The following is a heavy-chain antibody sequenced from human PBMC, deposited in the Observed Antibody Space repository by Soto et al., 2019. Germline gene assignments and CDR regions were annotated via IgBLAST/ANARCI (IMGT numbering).Heavy chain of an antibody. J-gene: IGHJ5*02. D-gene: IGHD3-22*01. CDR2: IYHSGST. CDR1: GGSISSSNW. V-gene: IGHV4-4*02. CDR3: ARAWDYYDSSGGELYNWFDP. Sequence: QVQLQESGPGLVKPSGTLSLTCAVSGGSISSSNWWSWVRQPPGKGLEWIGEIYHSGSTNYNPSLNSRVTISFDRSMTQFSLKRSAGTAADTAVYYCARAWDYYDSSGGELYNWFDPWGQGTLVTVSS.